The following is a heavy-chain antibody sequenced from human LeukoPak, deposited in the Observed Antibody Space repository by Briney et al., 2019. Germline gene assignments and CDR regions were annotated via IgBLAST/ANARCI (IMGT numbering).Heavy chain of an antibody. CDR3: VRIIYFDY. J-gene: IGHJ4*02. CDR2: ISGSGGST. CDR1: GFIFSKYA. D-gene: IGHD1-14*01. V-gene: IGHV3-23*01. Sequence: PGGSLRLSCAASGFIFSKYAMSWVRQAPGKGLEWVSSISGSGGSTYYADSVKGRFTISRDNSKNTLHLQMNSLRAEDTAAYYCVRIIYFDYWGQGTLVTVSS.